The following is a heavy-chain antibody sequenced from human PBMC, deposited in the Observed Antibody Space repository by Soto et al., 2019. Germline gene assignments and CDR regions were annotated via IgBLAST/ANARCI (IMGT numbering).Heavy chain of an antibody. CDR3: APTRVGGFSL. D-gene: IGHD5-12*01. J-gene: IGHJ3*01. CDR1: GFRFSSSA. V-gene: IGHV1-58*01. CDR2: IVVGSGDT. Sequence: SVKVSCKTSGFRFSSSAVHWVRQSRGQHLEWIGWIVVGSGDTNYAHSFQDRVTITRDMSTNTAYMNLSSLRGEDTARYYCAPTRVGGFSLWGRGRMVADSS.